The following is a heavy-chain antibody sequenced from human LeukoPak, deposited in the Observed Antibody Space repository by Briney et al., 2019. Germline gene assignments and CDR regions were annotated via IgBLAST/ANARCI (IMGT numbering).Heavy chain of an antibody. Sequence: HSGGSLRLSCAVSGFTVSSNHMSWVRQAPGKGLEWVSVFYSGGDTHYADSVKGRFTISRDNSKNTLYLQMNSLRAEDTAVYYCARVGYSYGHWYFDLWGRGTLVTVSS. CDR2: FYSGGDT. V-gene: IGHV3-53*01. CDR1: GFTVSSNH. J-gene: IGHJ2*01. D-gene: IGHD5-18*01. CDR3: ARVGYSYGHWYFDL.